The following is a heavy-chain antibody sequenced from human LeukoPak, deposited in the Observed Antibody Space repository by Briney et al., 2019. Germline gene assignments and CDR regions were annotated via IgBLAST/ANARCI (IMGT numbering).Heavy chain of an antibody. CDR1: GFTFSSYW. CDR2: IKQDGSEK. D-gene: IGHD6-19*01. V-gene: IGHV3-7*01. CDR3: ARDPEGIAVAEGDY. J-gene: IGHJ4*02. Sequence: GGSLRLSCAASGFTFSSYWMSWVRQAPGKGLEWVANIKQDGSEKYHVHSGKRRLTISRDNAKNSLYLQMNSLRAEDTAVYYCARDPEGIAVAEGDYWGQGTLVTVSS.